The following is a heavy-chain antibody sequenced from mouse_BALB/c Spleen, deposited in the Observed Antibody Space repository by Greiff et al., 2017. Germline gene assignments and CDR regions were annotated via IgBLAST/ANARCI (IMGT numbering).Heavy chain of an antibody. J-gene: IGHJ2*01. D-gene: IGHD1-1*01. V-gene: IGHV1-26*01. Sequence: VQLQQSGPELVKPGASVKMSCKASGYTFTDYYMKWVKQSPGKSLEWIGDINPNNGDTFYNQKFKGKATMTVDKSSSTAYMQLNSLTSEDSAVYYCARTTTVEGPFGHGGQGTTLTGSA. CDR1: GYTFTDYY. CDR3: ARTTTVEGPFGH. CDR2: INPNNGDT.